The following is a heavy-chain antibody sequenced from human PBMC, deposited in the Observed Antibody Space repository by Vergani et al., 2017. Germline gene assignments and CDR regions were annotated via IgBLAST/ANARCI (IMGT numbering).Heavy chain of an antibody. D-gene: IGHD3-10*01. V-gene: IGHV1-69*04. J-gene: IGHJ6*02. CDR3: ARDRGVRGAPRSYYYYGMDV. CDR1: GGTFSSYA. CDR2: ITPILGIA. Sequence: QVQLVQSGAEVKKPGSSVKVSCKASGGTFSSYAISWVRQAPGQGLEWLGRITPILGIADYAQKLQGRVSISADDSTSTVYMELTSLRLEDTAVYYCARDRGVRGAPRSYYYYGMDVWGQGTTVTVSS.